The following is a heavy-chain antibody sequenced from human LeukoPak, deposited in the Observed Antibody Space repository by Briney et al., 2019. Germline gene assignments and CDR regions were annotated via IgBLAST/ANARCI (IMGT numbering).Heavy chain of an antibody. D-gene: IGHD3-16*01. CDR2: INHNGNVN. CDR1: GFTFSDYA. CDR3: ARGGGLDV. J-gene: IGHJ6*02. V-gene: IGHV3-7*03. Sequence: GGSLRLSCAASGFTFSDYAMNWARQAPGKGLEWVASINHNGNVNYYVDSVKGRFTISRDNAKNSLYLQMSNLRAEDTAVYFCARGGGLDVWGQGATVTVSS.